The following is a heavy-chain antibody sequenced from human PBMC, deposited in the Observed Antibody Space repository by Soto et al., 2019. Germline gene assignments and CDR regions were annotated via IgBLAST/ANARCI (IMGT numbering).Heavy chain of an antibody. D-gene: IGHD3-9*01. CDR3: AKDRRYFFFPGGARKRDCSPGSAFPVKRSSDL. V-gene: IGHV3-30*18. J-gene: IGHJ2*01. Sequence: KGLEWVAVISYEGRNKYYADSVRGRFTISRDNSENTLYLQMNSLRAEDTAVYYCAKDRRYFFFPGGARKRDCSPGSAFPVKRSSDL. CDR2: ISYEGRNK.